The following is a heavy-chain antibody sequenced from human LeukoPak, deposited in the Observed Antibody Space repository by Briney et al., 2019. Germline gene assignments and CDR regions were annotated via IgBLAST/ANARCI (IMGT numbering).Heavy chain of an antibody. D-gene: IGHD6-13*01. V-gene: IGHV1-24*01. Sequence: ASVKVSCKVSGYTHTELSMHWVRQAPGKGLEWMGGFDPEDGETIYAQKFQGRVTMTEDTSTDTAYMELSSLRSEDTAVYYCATALIAAAGTGWLFWGQGTLVTVSS. CDR1: GYTHTELS. CDR3: ATALIAAAGTGWLF. CDR2: FDPEDGET. J-gene: IGHJ4*02.